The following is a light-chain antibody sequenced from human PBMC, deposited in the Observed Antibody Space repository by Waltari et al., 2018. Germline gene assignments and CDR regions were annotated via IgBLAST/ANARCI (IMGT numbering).Light chain of an antibody. CDR2: ATS. V-gene: IGKV3-20*01. CDR1: QTFSGAD. Sequence: EILLTQSPGTLSLSPGEVASLSCRASQTFSGADLAWYQQKPGQPPRLLVYATSIKAADIPARFRGGGSGTDFTLTINGLEPDDFAVYYCQLYGGSLEWTFGQGTKVEIK. J-gene: IGKJ1*01. CDR3: QLYGGSLEWT.